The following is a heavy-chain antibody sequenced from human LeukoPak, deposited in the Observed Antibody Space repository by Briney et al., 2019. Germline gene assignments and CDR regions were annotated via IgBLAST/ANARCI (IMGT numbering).Heavy chain of an antibody. D-gene: IGHD1-26*01. CDR3: ARQAYTPLWEFDY. CDR1: GGSISSYY. CDR2: VSISGGP. V-gene: IGHV4-4*09. J-gene: IGHJ4*02. Sequence: PSETLSLTCTVSGGSISSYYWSWIRQPPGKGLEWIGDVSISGGPRYNPSLKSRVTISVDTSKNQISLKLTSVTAADTAVYYCARQAYTPLWEFDYWGQGTLVTVSS.